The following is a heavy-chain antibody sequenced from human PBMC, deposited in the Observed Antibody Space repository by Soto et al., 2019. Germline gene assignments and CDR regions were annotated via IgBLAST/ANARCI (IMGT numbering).Heavy chain of an antibody. CDR2: ISSSSSTI. V-gene: IGHV3-48*01. CDR3: ARDMVKDYYYMDV. CDR1: GFTFSSYS. J-gene: IGHJ6*03. D-gene: IGHD5-18*01. Sequence: EVRLVESGGGLVQPGGSLRLSCAASGFTFSSYSMNWVRQAPGKGLEWVSYISSSSSTIYYADSVKGRFTISRDNAKNSLYLQMNSLRAEDTAVYYCARDMVKDYYYMDVWGKGTTVTVSS.